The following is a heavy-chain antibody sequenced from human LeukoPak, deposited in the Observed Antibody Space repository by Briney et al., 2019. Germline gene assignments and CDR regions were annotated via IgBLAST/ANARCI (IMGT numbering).Heavy chain of an antibody. Sequence: SETLSLTCTVSGGSFSSGSYYWSWIRQPAGKGLEWIGRIYTSGSTNYNPSLKSRVTISVDTSKNQFSLKLSSVTAADTAAYYCARSGYSSSWPYYYYYYYMDVWGEGTTVTISS. CDR2: IYTSGST. CDR3: ARSGYSSSWPYYYYYYYMDV. D-gene: IGHD6-13*01. CDR1: GGSFSSGSYY. J-gene: IGHJ6*03. V-gene: IGHV4-61*02.